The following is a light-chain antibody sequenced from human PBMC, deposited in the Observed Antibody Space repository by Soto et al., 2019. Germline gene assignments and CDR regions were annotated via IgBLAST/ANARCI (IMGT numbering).Light chain of an antibody. Sequence: LTQPASVSGSPGQSITISCTGTSSDVGGYNYVSWYQQHPGKAPKLMIYDVTNRPSGVSNRFSGSKSGNTASLTISGLQAEDEADYYCSSYTRSSTYVFGTGTKVPVL. CDR2: DVT. CDR3: SSYTRSSTYV. CDR1: SSDVGGYNY. V-gene: IGLV2-14*01. J-gene: IGLJ1*01.